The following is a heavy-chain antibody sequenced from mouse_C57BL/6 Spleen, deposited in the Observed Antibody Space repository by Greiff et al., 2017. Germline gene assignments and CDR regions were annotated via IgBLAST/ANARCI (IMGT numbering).Heavy chain of an antibody. V-gene: IGHV14-3*01. Sequence: EVQLVESVAELVRPGASVKLSCTASGFNIKNTYMHWVKQRPEQGLEWIGRIDPANGNTKYAPKFQGKATITADTSSNTAYLQLSSLTSEDTAIYYCAYGSTQYYYAMDYWGQGTSVTVSS. CDR3: AYGSTQYYYAMDY. D-gene: IGHD1-1*01. CDR1: GFNIKNTY. CDR2: IDPANGNT. J-gene: IGHJ4*01.